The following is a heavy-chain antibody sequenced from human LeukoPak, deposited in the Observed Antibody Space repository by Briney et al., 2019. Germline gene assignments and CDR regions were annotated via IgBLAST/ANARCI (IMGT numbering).Heavy chain of an antibody. CDR2: ISGSGGST. J-gene: IGHJ6*02. V-gene: IGHV3-23*01. D-gene: IGHD3-22*01. Sequence: GGSLRLSCAASGFTFSSYAMSWVRQAPGKGLEWVSAISGSGGSTYYADSVKGRFTISRDNSKNTLYLQMNSLRAEDTAVYYCASNTYYYDSSAYYLFYYYYGMDVWGQGTTVTVSS. CDR3: ASNTYYYDSSAYYLFYYYYGMDV. CDR1: GFTFSSYA.